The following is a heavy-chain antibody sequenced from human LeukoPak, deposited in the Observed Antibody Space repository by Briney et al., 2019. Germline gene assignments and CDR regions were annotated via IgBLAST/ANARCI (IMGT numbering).Heavy chain of an antibody. CDR3: AKNHDSNTYHTDDAFDI. CDR1: GGSISSSSYY. V-gene: IGHV4-39*07. D-gene: IGHD2/OR15-2a*01. Sequence: SETLSLTCTVSGGSISSSSYYWGWIRQPPGKGLEWIGSIYYSGSTYYNPSLKSRVTISVDTSKNQFSLKLSSVTAEDTAVYYCAKNHDSNTYHTDDAFDIWGQGTMVTVSS. CDR2: IYYSGST. J-gene: IGHJ3*02.